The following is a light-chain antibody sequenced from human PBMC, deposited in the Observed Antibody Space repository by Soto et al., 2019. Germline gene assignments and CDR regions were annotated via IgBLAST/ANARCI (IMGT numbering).Light chain of an antibody. CDR3: QQYNNYSPRNT. J-gene: IGKJ2*01. V-gene: IGKV1-17*01. CDR1: QGIRNN. Sequence: DIQMTQSPSSLFASVGDRVTITCRASQGIRNNLGWYQQKPGKAPKRLIYGTSNLQYGAPSRFSGSGSGTEFTLTITSLQPEDFATYYGQQYNNYSPRNTFCQGTKVDIK. CDR2: GTS.